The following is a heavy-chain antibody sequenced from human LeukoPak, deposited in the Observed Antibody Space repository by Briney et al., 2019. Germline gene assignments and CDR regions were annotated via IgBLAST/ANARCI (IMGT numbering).Heavy chain of an antibody. CDR1: GFTFSSYA. Sequence: GRSLRLSCAASGFTFSSYAMHWVRQAPGKGLEWVAVISYDGSNKYYADSVKGRFTISRDNSKNTLYLQMNSLRAEDTAVYYCATNVDTAMVTTLTFDYWGQGTLVTVSS. V-gene: IGHV3-30-3*01. CDR2: ISYDGSNK. J-gene: IGHJ4*02. CDR3: ATNVDTAMVTTLTFDY. D-gene: IGHD5-18*01.